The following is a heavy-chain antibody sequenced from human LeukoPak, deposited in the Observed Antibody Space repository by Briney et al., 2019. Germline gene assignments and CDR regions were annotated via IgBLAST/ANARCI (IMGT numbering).Heavy chain of an antibody. CDR3: ARGLRGEGGYYDY. CDR1: GGSISTYY. V-gene: IGHV4-59*12. Sequence: SETLSLTCTVSGGSISTYYWSWIRQPPGKGLQWIGYTYYTGSTSYNPSLKSRVTISVDTSKNQFSLKLSSVTAADTAVYYCARGLRGEGGYYDYWGQGTLVTVSS. CDR2: TYYTGST. D-gene: IGHD3-22*01. J-gene: IGHJ4*02.